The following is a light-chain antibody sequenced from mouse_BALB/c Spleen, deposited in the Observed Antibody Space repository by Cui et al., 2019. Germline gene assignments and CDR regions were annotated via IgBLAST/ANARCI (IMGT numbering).Light chain of an antibody. J-gene: IGKJ1*01. CDR2: WAS. Sequence: DIVMSQSPSSLAVSVGEKVTMSCKSSQSLFYRSNQKNYLAWYQQKPGQSPKLLIYWASTRESGVPDRFTGSGSGTDFTLTISSVKAEDLAVYYCQQYYSWTFGGGTKLEIK. CDR1: QSLFYRSNQKNY. CDR3: QQYYSWT. V-gene: IGKV8-30*01.